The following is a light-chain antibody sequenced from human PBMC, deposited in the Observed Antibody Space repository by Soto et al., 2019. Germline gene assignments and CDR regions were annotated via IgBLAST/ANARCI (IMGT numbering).Light chain of an antibody. CDR3: QQYNTYPYT. Sequence: DIQMTQSPSTLSASVGDRVTITCRASQSISSWLAWYQQKPGKAPKLLIYDASNLESGVPSRFSGSGSGTEFTLTISSLHPDDFATYYCQQYNTYPYTFGQGTKLEIK. CDR1: QSISSW. V-gene: IGKV1-5*01. J-gene: IGKJ2*01. CDR2: DAS.